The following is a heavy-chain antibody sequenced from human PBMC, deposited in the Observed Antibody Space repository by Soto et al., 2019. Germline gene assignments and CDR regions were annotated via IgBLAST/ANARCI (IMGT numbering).Heavy chain of an antibody. CDR3: VRQIYDSDTGPNFQYYFDS. D-gene: IGHD3-22*01. CDR1: GYSFAGYW. V-gene: IGHV5-10-1*01. Sequence: GESLKISCQGSGYSFAGYWITWVRQKPGKGLEWMGRIDPSDSQTYYSPSFQGHVTISATKSITTVFLQWSSLRASDTAMYYCVRQIYDSDTGPNFQYYFDSWGQGTPVTVSS. J-gene: IGHJ4*02. CDR2: IDPSDSQT.